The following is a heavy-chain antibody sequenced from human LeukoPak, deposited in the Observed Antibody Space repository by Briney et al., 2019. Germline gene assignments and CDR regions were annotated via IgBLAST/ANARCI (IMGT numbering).Heavy chain of an antibody. CDR3: ARDVLGGAFDI. J-gene: IGHJ3*02. Sequence: GGPLRLSCAASGFTFRSYRMACVPQNPGKALEWVTNIKPDGSERNHVDSVKGRFTISRDNAKNSLYLQMNSLRAEDTAVYYCARDVLGGAFDIWGQGTMVTVSS. CDR1: GFTFRSYR. V-gene: IGHV3-7*01. CDR2: IKPDGSER. D-gene: IGHD2-8*02.